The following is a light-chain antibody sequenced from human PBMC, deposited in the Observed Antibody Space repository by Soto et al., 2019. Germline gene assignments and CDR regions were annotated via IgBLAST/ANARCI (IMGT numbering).Light chain of an antibody. V-gene: IGLV2-8*01. Sequence: QSALTQPPSASGSPGQSVTISCTGTSSDVGGYDYVSWYQQHPGKAPKLMIYEVTKRHSGVADRFSGSKSGDTASLTVSGLQSEDEAHYYCSSYAGSNSLVFGTGTKLTVL. CDR3: SSYAGSNSLV. J-gene: IGLJ1*01. CDR1: SSDVGGYDY. CDR2: EVT.